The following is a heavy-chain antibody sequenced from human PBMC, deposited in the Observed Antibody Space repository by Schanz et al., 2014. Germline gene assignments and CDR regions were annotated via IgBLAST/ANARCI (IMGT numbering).Heavy chain of an antibody. Sequence: EVQLVESGGGLVQPGGSLRLSCAASGFTFSTYWMHWVRQAPGKGLVWVSHINSDGTTTTYADSVKGRFTISRDNAKNSLFLQMNSLRAEDTAVYFCAKSYDTSGYSGFDYWGQGTLVTVSS. V-gene: IGHV3-74*01. J-gene: IGHJ4*02. CDR2: INSDGTTT. CDR3: AKSYDTSGYSGFDY. CDR1: GFTFSTYW. D-gene: IGHD3-22*01.